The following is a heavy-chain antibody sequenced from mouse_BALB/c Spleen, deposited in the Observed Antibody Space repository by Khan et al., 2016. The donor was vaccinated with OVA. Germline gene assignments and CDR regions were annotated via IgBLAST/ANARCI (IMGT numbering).Heavy chain of an antibody. V-gene: IGHV5-6*01. CDR2: VSTGGSYT. J-gene: IGHJ3*01. CDR1: GFTFSTYG. Sequence: EVELVESGGDLVKPGGSLKLSCAASGFTFSTYGMSWVRQAPDKRLEWVATVSTGGSYTYYPDSVKGRFTISRDNAKNTLYLQMSGLRSEEKAMFYSTRLAYYYDSEGFAYWGKGTLVTVSA. D-gene: IGHD1-1*01. CDR3: TRLAYYYDSEGFAY.